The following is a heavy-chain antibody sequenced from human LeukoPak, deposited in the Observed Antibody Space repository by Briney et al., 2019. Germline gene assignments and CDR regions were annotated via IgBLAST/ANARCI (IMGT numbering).Heavy chain of an antibody. V-gene: IGHV3-30*18. CDR1: GFTFSSYG. CDR3: AKDSMGTNYDFWSGYPKTYGMDV. D-gene: IGHD3-3*01. Sequence: HPGGSLRLSCAASGFTFSSYGMHWVRQAPGKGLEWVAVISYDGSNKYYADSVKGRFTISRDNSKNTLYLQMNSLRAEDTAVYYCAKDSMGTNYDFWSGYPKTYGMDVWGQGTTVTVSS. CDR2: ISYDGSNK. J-gene: IGHJ6*02.